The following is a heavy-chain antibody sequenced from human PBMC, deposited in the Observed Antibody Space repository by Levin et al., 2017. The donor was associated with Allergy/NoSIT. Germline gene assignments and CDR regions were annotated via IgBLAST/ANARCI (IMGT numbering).Heavy chain of an antibody. V-gene: IGHV3-9*01. J-gene: IGHJ4*02. D-gene: IGHD5/OR15-5a*01. CDR3: SRSLNY. Sequence: SLKISCAASGFTFDDYAMHWVRQAPGKGLEWVSGISWNSGSIGYADSVKGRFTISRDNAKNSLYLQMNSLRVEDTAVYYCSRSLNYWGQGTLVTVSS. CDR1: GFTFDDYA. CDR2: ISWNSGSI.